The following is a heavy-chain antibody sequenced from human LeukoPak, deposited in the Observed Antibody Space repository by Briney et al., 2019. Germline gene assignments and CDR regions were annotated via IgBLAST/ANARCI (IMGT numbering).Heavy chain of an antibody. CDR3: ARKIPDDYSNAHENWFDP. Sequence: SETLSLTCTVSGYSISGGYYWGWIRQPPGKGLEWIGSIYHSGSTYYNPSLKSRVTISVDTSKNQFSLKLSSVTAADTAVYYCARKIPDDYSNAHENWFDPWGQGTLVTVSS. J-gene: IGHJ5*02. CDR1: GYSISGGYY. D-gene: IGHD4-11*01. CDR2: IYHSGST. V-gene: IGHV4-38-2*02.